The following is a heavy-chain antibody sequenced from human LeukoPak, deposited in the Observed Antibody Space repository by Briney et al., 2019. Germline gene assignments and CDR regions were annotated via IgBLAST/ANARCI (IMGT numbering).Heavy chain of an antibody. D-gene: IGHD7-27*01. CDR3: ARDHWVYYYMDV. CDR1: GFTFSDHY. CDR2: TRNKANSYTT. J-gene: IGHJ6*03. V-gene: IGHV3-72*01. Sequence: PGGSLRLSCAASGFTFSDHYMDWVRQAPGKGLEWVGRTRNKANSYTTEYAASVKGRFTISRDDSKNSLYLQMNSLKTEDTAVYYCARDHWVYYYMDVWGKGTTVTVSS.